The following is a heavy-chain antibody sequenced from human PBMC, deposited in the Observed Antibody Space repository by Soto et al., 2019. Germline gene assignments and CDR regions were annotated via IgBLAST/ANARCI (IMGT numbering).Heavy chain of an antibody. Sequence: GGSLRLSCAASGFTFRFYDIHWVRQAPGKGLEWVALISYDGSNKYYADSVKGRFTITRDNSNYTLYLQMNSLRAEDTAVYYCARGPRDYEHYFDYWGQGTLVTVSS. J-gene: IGHJ4*02. CDR3: ARGPRDYEHYFDY. D-gene: IGHD4-17*01. CDR1: GFTFRFYD. V-gene: IGHV3-30-3*01. CDR2: ISYDGSNK.